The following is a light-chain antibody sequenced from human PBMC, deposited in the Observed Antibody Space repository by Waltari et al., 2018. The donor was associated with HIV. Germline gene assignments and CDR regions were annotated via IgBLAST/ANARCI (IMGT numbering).Light chain of an antibody. Sequence: QSALTQPASVPGSPGQSITITCTATTSDAGGYTYVPWYQQHPGKAPKLTIDEVSNRPSGVSNRFSGSKSGNTASLTISGLQAEDEADYYCSSYTSSSTLTVFGGGTKLTVL. CDR1: TSDAGGYTY. V-gene: IGLV2-14*01. J-gene: IGLJ2*01. CDR2: EVS. CDR3: SSYTSSSTLTV.